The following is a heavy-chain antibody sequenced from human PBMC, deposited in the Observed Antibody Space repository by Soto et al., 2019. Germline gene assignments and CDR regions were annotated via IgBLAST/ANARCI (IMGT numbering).Heavy chain of an antibody. D-gene: IGHD1-26*01. CDR2: ISSSGSTI. Sequence: GGSLRLSCAASGFTFISYEMNWVRQAPGKGLEWVSYISSSGSTIYYADSVKGRFTISRDNAKNSLYLQMNSLRAEDTAVYYCEAWKSYSLPHPFEYWAQGALDTVSS. V-gene: IGHV3-48*03. J-gene: IGHJ4*01. CDR1: GFTFISYE. CDR3: EAWKSYSLPHPFEY.